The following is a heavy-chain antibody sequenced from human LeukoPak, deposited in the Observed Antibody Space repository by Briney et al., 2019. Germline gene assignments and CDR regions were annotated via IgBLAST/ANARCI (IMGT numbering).Heavy chain of an antibody. V-gene: IGHV3-7*03. CDR2: IKQDGSEK. CDR3: ASGLELDY. J-gene: IGHJ4*02. Sequence: GGSLRLSCEASGFTFSSYWMRWVRQAPGKGLEWVANIKQDGSEKNYVDSVKGRLTISRDNAKNSLYLQMNSLRAEDTAVYYCASGLELDYWGQGTLVTVSS. CDR1: GFTFSSYW.